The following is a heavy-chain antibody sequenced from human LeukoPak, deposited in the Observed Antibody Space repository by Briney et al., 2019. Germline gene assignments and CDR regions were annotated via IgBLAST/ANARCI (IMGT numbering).Heavy chain of an antibody. V-gene: IGHV3-48*04. CDR1: VITFSDDS. J-gene: IGHJ4*02. CDR3: ARDPYYSNHLDF. D-gene: IGHD4-11*01. CDR2: ISPVSKTI. Sequence: GGSLRLSCAASVITFSDDSMNWVRQAPGSGLEWVAYISPVSKTIKYADSVKGRFTISRDNAKKSLYLQMKSLRAEDTAVYYCARDPYYSNHLDFLGQGTLVTVSS.